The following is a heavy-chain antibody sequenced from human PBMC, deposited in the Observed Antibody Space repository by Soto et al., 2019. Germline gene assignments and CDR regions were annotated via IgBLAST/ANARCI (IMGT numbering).Heavy chain of an antibody. CDR1: GFTFRDYY. V-gene: IGHV3-11*01. CDR3: ARSERGSGTYYNVAFDI. Sequence: PVGSLRLSCAASGFTFRDYYITWVRRDKGKGLEWLSYISSSGITIYYVDSVKGRFTISRDNAKNSVYLQMNSLRPEDTAVYYCARSERGSGTYYNVAFDIWGQGTTVTVSS. D-gene: IGHD3-10*01. CDR2: ISSSGITI. J-gene: IGHJ3*02.